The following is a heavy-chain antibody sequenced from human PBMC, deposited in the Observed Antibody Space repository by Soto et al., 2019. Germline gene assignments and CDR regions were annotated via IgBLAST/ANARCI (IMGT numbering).Heavy chain of an antibody. Sequence: GSLRLSCAASGFTVSSSQMTWVRQAPGKALEWISVIFIGGTTQYAVSVKGRFTISRDYSKNTVYLQMNSLRAEDTAVYYCARDKDRQQLGGNYYYGIDVWGQGTTVTVSS. V-gene: IGHV3-53*05. CDR2: IFIGGTT. CDR3: ARDKDRQQLGGNYYYGIDV. J-gene: IGHJ6*02. CDR1: GFTVSSSQ. D-gene: IGHD3-3*02.